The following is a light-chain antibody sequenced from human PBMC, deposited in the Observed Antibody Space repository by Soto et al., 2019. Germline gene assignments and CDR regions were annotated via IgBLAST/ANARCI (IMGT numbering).Light chain of an antibody. V-gene: IGKV1-9*01. Sequence: IQLTQSPSSLLASVGARVTITGRASQGISSYLAWYQQKPGEAPKFMIYAASTLQSGVPSRVRGSGSGTDFTLTISSLQPEDFETYYCQQLDSYVFTCGPGTKVDIK. CDR1: QGISSY. CDR3: QQLDSYVFT. CDR2: AAS. J-gene: IGKJ3*01.